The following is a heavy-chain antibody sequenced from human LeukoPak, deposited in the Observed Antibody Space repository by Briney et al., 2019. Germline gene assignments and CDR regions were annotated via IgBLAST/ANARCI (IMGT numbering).Heavy chain of an antibody. CDR3: ARDVKPYYDYVWGSFIFDY. V-gene: IGHV3-23*01. CDR2: ISGPAGSW. CDR1: GFTFSSYA. Sequence: GGSLRLSCAASGFTFSSYAMSWVRQAPGKGLEWVSAISGPAGSWDYADSVKGRFTISRDNAKNSLYLQMNSLRVEDTAVYYCARDVKPYYDYVWGSFIFDYWGQGTLVTVSS. D-gene: IGHD3-16*01. J-gene: IGHJ4*02.